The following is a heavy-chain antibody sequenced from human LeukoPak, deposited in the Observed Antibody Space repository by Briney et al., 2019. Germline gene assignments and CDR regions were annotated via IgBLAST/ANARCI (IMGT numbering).Heavy chain of an antibody. CDR2: ISGSGGST. V-gene: IGHV3-23*01. CDR3: AKDPDEPTHDIVVVPASPGPVDY. D-gene: IGHD2-2*01. Sequence: GGSLRLSCAASGFTFSSYAMSWVRQAPGKGLEWVSAISGSGGSTFYADSVTGRFTISRDNSKNTLYLQMNSLRAEDTAVYYCAKDPDEPTHDIVVVPASPGPVDYWGQGTLVTVSS. J-gene: IGHJ4*02. CDR1: GFTFSSYA.